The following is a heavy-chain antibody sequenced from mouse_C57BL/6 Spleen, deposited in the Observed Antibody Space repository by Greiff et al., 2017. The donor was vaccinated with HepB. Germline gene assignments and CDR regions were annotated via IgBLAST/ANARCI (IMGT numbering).Heavy chain of an antibody. V-gene: IGHV5-4*01. CDR2: ISDGGSYT. CDR3: ARRSGRYYFDY. CDR1: GFTFSSYA. J-gene: IGHJ2*01. Sequence: EVQLVESGGGLVKPGGSLKLSCAASGFTFSSYAMSWVRQTPEKRLEWVATISDGGSYTYYPDNVKGRFTISRDNAKNNLYLQMSHLKSEDTAMYYCARRSGRYYFDYWGQGTTLTVSS.